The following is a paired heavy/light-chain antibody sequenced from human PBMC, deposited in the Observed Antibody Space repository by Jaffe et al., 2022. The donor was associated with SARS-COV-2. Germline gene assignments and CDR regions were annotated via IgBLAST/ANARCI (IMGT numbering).Heavy chain of an antibody. CDR3: ARQAPGTDWFFDH. CDR2: ISASAGAT. V-gene: IGHV3-23*04. J-gene: IGHJ4*02. CDR1: GFTFSSFG. D-gene: IGHD3-9*01. Sequence: LAESGGDLVQPGGALRLSCAVSGFTFSSFGMNWVRQAPGKGLEWVSVISASAGATFYADSVRGRFTISRDNSKNTVYLQMNNLRAEDTAIYYCARQAPGTDWFFDHWGRGALVTVSS.
Light chain of an antibody. CDR1: QSIHDS. V-gene: IGKV1-5*03. CDR3: QQYTSYSTYST. Sequence: DIQMSQSPSTLSASVGDRVTITCRASQSIHDSLAWYQQRPGKAPKLLIYKASTLESGVPLRFSGSGSGTEFTLTISSLQPDDFATYYCQQYTSYSTYSTFGQGTKVEIK. J-gene: IGKJ1*01. CDR2: KAS.